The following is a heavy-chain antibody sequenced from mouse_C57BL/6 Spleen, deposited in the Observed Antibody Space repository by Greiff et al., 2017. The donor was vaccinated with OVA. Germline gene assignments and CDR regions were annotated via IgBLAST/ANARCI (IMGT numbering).Heavy chain of an antibody. V-gene: IGHV1-22*01. Sequence: VQLQQSGPELVKPGASVKMSCKASGYTFTDYNMHWVKQSHGKSLEWIGYINPNNGGTSYNQKFKGKATLTVNKSSSTAYMELRSLTSEDSAVYDGARRGYGSSLYFDYWGQGTTLTVSS. D-gene: IGHD1-1*01. J-gene: IGHJ2*01. CDR2: INPNNGGT. CDR3: ARRGYGSSLYFDY. CDR1: GYTFTDYN.